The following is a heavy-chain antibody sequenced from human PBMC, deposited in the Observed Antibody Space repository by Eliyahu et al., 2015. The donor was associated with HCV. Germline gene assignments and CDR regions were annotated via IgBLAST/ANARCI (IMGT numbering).Heavy chain of an antibody. J-gene: IGHJ3*01. V-gene: IGHV3-21*01. CDR2: VSSSGTYT. Sequence: EVQLVESGGGLVKPGGSLRXSCEVSGLTFRSXAMNWVRQAPGKGLEWVSSVSSSGTYTYYEDSVKGRFTISRDNAKNSLYLQMNSLRAEDTAVYYCARDSAYSSVWTTDSFEVWGQGTMVTVSS. D-gene: IGHD6-19*01. CDR3: ARDSAYSSVWTTDSFEV. CDR1: GLTFRSXA.